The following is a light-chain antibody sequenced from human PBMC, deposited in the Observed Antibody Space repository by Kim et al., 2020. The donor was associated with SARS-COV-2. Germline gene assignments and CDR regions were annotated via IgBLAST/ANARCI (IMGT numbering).Light chain of an antibody. J-gene: IGLJ2*01. CDR2: EEN. V-gene: IGLV6-57*01. CDR3: QSYDGNTRV. Sequence: GKTVTISCTRSSGSIASYYVQWYQQRPGRSPTTVIYEENQRPSGVPDRFSGSIDSSSNSASLTISGLKTEDEADYYCQSYDGNTRVFGGGTQLTVL. CDR1: SGSIASYY.